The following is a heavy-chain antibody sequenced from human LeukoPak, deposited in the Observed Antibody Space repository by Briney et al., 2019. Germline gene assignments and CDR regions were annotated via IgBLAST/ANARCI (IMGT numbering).Heavy chain of an antibody. CDR2: INHSGST. Sequence: SETLSLTCAVYGGSFSGYYCSWIRQPPGKGLEWIGEINHSGSTNYNPSLKSRVTISVDTSKNQFSLKLSSVTAADTAVYYCARGPRWLGQYFQHWGQGTLVTVSS. CDR1: GGSFSGYY. V-gene: IGHV4-34*01. D-gene: IGHD6-19*01. CDR3: ARGPRWLGQYFQH. J-gene: IGHJ1*01.